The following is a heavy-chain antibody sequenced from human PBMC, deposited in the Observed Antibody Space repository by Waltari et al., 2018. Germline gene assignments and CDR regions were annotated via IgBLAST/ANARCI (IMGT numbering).Heavy chain of an antibody. J-gene: IGHJ4*02. CDR3: ARFRTHYDTFDY. CDR2: ISGGGGGSA. CDR1: GFTFSAYE. D-gene: IGHD3-9*01. Sequence: EVELVEYGGDLVQPGGSLRLSCEADGFTFSAYEMIWVRQAPGKGLEWLTYISGGGGGSAFYADSVKGRFTVSRDNTKESLYLQMTSLRVEDSAVYFCARFRTHYDTFDYWGRGTLVTVSS. V-gene: IGHV3-48*03.